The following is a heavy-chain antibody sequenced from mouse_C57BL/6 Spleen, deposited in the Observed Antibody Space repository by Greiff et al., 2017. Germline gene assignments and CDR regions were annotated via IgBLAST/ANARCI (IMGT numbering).Heavy chain of an antibody. J-gene: IGHJ1*03. CDR1: GYTFTSYW. CDR2: IHPNSGST. V-gene: IGHV1-64*01. CDR3: ARGGIYYGNPYWYVDV. Sequence: QVQLQQPGAELVKPGASVKLSCKASGYTFTSYWMHWVKQRPGQGLEWIGMIHPNSGSTNYNEKFKSKATLTVDKSSSTAYMQLSSLTSEDSAVYYCARGGIYYGNPYWYVDVWGTGTTVTVSS. D-gene: IGHD2-1*01.